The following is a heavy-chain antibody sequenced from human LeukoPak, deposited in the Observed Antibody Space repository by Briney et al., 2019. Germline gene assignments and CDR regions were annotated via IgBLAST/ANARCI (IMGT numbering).Heavy chain of an antibody. J-gene: IGHJ6*03. CDR3: AKGGIPTGPYYYFYYMDI. D-gene: IGHD3/OR15-3a*01. CDR1: GFTFSRNV. V-gene: IGHV3-30*01. Sequence: GGSLRLSCVASGFTFSRNVLHWVRQAPGKGLEWVATISYDGNNKFHADSVKGRFTISRDNSRNTVYLQMDSLRPEDTAVYHCAKGGIPTGPYYYFYYMDIWGNGTTVTVSS. CDR2: ISYDGNNK.